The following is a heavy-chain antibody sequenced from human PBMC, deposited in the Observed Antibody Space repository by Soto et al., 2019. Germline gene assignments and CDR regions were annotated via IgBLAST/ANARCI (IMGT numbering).Heavy chain of an antibody. D-gene: IGHD3-22*01. V-gene: IGHV1-69*13. CDR2: IIPIFGTA. CDR1: GGTFSSYA. J-gene: IGHJ5*02. Sequence: SVKVSCKASGGTFSSYAISWVRQAPGQGLEWMGGIIPIFGTANYAQKFQGRVTITADESTSTAYMELSSLRSEDTAVYYCARVLYYYDSSGTGGWFDPWGQGTLVTVSS. CDR3: ARVLYYYDSSGTGGWFDP.